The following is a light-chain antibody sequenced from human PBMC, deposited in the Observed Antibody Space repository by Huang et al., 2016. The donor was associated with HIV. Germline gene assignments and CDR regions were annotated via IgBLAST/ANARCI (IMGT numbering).Light chain of an antibody. CDR3: QQYDSYPYT. Sequence: DIQMTQSPSALSASVGDRVTITCRASQSISRQLAWYQQKPGKAPNLLISEASGLESVVPTRFSGTESGTEFTLTISDLQPDDFATYYCQQYDSYPYTFGPGTNLDVK. CDR2: EAS. V-gene: IGKV1-5*03. J-gene: IGKJ2*01. CDR1: QSISRQ.